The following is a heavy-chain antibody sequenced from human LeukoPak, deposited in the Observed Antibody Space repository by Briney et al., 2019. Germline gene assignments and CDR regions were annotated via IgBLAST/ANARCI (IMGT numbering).Heavy chain of an antibody. CDR3: AKWGDYDVLTGYYVPDY. CDR1: GFTFSNYA. CDR2: ILGSGGST. J-gene: IGHJ4*02. D-gene: IGHD3-9*01. Sequence: HPGGSLRLSCAASGFTFSNYAMSWVRQAPGKGLGWVSAILGSGGSTYYADSVKGRFTVSRDNSKSTLYLQMNSLRAEDTALYYCAKWGDYDVLTGYYVPDYWGQGTLVTVSS. V-gene: IGHV3-23*01.